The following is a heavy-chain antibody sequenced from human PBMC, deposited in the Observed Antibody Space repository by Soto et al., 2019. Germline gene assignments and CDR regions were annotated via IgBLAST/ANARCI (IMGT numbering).Heavy chain of an antibody. CDR2: ISGSGGST. CDR1: GFTFSSYA. CDR3: AKGATTLLGETDNWFDP. J-gene: IGHJ5*02. V-gene: IGHV3-23*01. Sequence: PGGSLRLSCAASGFTFSSYAMSWVRQAPGKGLEWVSAISGSGGSTYYADSVKGRFTISRDNSKNTLYLQMNSLRAEDTAVYYCAKGATTLLGETDNWFDPWGQGTLVTVSA. D-gene: IGHD4-17*01.